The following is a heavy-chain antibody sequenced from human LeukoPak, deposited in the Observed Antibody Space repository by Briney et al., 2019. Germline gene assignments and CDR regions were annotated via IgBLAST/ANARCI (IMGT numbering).Heavy chain of an antibody. CDR3: ARVVAYSSSSHWFDP. D-gene: IGHD6-13*01. CDR1: GGSISSSSYY. Sequence: SETLSLTCTVSGGSISSSSYYWGWIRQPPGKGLEWIGSIYYSGSTYYSPSLKSRVTISVDTSKNQFSLKLSSVTAADTAVYYCARVVAYSSSSHWFDPWGQGTLVTVSS. CDR2: IYYSGST. V-gene: IGHV4-39*07. J-gene: IGHJ5*02.